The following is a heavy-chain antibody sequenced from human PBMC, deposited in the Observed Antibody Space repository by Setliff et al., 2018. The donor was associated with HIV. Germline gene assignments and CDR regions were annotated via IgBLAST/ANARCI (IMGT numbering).Heavy chain of an antibody. V-gene: IGHV3-15*01. J-gene: IGHJ3*02. CDR1: GFTFSNAW. D-gene: IGHD2-15*01. CDR3: ARVSAGSGDAFDI. CDR2: IKSKTDGGTT. Sequence: GGSLRLSCAASGFTFSNAWMSWVRQAPGKGLEWVGRIKSKTDGGTTDYAAPVKGRFTISRDDSKNSVYLQMNSLKTEDTAVYYCARVSAGSGDAFDIWGQGTMVTVS.